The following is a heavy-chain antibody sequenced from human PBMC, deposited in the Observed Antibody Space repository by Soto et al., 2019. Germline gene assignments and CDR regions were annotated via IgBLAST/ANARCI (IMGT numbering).Heavy chain of an antibody. CDR2: INHSGST. Sequence: QVQLQQWGAGLLKPSETLSLTCAVYGGAFSGYYWSWIRQTPGKGLEWIGEINHSGSTNDNPSLKIRVTISVDTSKNQFSLTVSSVTAADTALYYCARGANWRVFWYFDLWGRGTLVTVSS. CDR1: GGAFSGYY. CDR3: ARGANWRVFWYFDL. D-gene: IGHD1-1*01. J-gene: IGHJ2*01. V-gene: IGHV4-34*01.